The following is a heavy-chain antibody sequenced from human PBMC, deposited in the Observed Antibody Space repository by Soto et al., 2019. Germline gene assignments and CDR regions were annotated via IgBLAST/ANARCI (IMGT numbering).Heavy chain of an antibody. D-gene: IGHD2-8*01. Sequence: QLVESGGGLVQPGGSLRLSCEASGFSFTNDWMTWVRQAPGKGLEWVANIKGDGSKTSYLDSVRGRFTGSRDNAKGSLYLQMNRLRAEYTALYDCTRDVSPVSSDLYFEAFDIWGQGTMVTVSS. CDR3: TRDVSPVSSDLYFEAFDI. CDR2: IKGDGSKT. CDR1: GFSFTNDW. V-gene: IGHV3-7*05. J-gene: IGHJ3*02.